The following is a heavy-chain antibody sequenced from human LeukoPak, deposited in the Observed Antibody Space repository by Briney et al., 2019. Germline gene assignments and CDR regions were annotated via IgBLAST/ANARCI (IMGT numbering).Heavy chain of an antibody. J-gene: IGHJ4*02. CDR1: GGSISSGGYY. CDR3: ARGSRLRDSSSGLFDY. V-gene: IGHV4-30-2*01. D-gene: IGHD3-22*01. CDR2: IYHSGST. Sequence: PSETLSLTCTVSGGSISSGGYYWSWIRQPPGKGLEWIGYIYHSGSTYYNPSLKSRVTISVDRSKNQFSLKLSSVTAADTAVYYCARGSRLRDSSSGLFDYWGQGTLVTVSS.